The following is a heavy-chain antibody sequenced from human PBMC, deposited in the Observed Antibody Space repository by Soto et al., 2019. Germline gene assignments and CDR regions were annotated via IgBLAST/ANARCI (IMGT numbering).Heavy chain of an antibody. CDR2: ISYDGNDK. J-gene: IGHJ4*02. CDR1: GFTFSSYG. V-gene: IGHV3-30*03. CDR3: ARGTVREFAY. Sequence: VGSLRLSCAASGFTFSSYGIHWVRQAPGKGLEWVSFISYDGNDKYYADSVKGRFTISRDNSKNTLYLQLNSLRVEDTAVYYCARGTVREFAYWSRGTLVTVSS. D-gene: IGHD1-26*01.